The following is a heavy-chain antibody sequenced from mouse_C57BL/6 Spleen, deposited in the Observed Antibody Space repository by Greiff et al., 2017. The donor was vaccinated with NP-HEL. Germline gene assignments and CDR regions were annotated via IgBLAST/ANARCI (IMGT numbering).Heavy chain of an antibody. V-gene: IGHV5-4*01. J-gene: IGHJ2*01. CDR1: GFTFSSYA. CDR3: ARDRDYYDHDRCYFDY. CDR2: ISDGGSYT. Sequence: EVQGVESGGGLVKPGGSLKLSCAASGFTFSSYAMSWVRQTPEKRLEWVATISDGGSYTFYPDNVKGRFTISRDNAKNNPYLQMSHLKSEDTAMYYCARDRDYYDHDRCYFDYWGQGTTLTVSS. D-gene: IGHD2-4*01.